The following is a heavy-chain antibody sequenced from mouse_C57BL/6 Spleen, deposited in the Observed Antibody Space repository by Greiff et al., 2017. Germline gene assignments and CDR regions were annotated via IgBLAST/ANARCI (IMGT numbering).Heavy chain of an antibody. CDR1: GYTFTDYY. Sequence: EVKLEESGPVLVKPGASVKMSCKASGYTFTDYYMNWVKQSHGKSLEWIGVINPYNGGTSYNQKFKGKATLTVDKSSSTAYMELNSLTSEDSAVYCCARWGYYVGGDDWGQGTSVTVSS. CDR2: INPYNGGT. D-gene: IGHD2-3*01. V-gene: IGHV1-19*01. CDR3: ARWGYYVGGDD. J-gene: IGHJ4*01.